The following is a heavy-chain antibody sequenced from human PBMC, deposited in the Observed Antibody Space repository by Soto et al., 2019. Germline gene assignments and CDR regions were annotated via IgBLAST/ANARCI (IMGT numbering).Heavy chain of an antibody. J-gene: IGHJ4*02. Sequence: QVQLMESGGGVVQPGRSLRLSCAASGFTFSSFGIHWVRQAPGKGLEWVAVISYDGIDKNYADSVKGRFTISRDNSKNTLYLQMNSLRTEDTAVYYCAKDLREMATIRPDSWGQGTLATVSS. CDR2: ISYDGIDK. CDR3: AKDLREMATIRPDS. D-gene: IGHD5-12*01. V-gene: IGHV3-30*18. CDR1: GFTFSSFG.